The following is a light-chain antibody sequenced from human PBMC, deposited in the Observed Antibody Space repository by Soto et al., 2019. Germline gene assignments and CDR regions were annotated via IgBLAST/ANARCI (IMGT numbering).Light chain of an antibody. J-gene: IGKJ1*01. V-gene: IGKV3-15*01. CDR1: QSVDIN. CDR3: QQYRIWPRT. Sequence: MMTQLAASRTVSQGERVTLSCRASQSVDINLAWYQQKPGQAPRLLIYGASTRATDMSGTFSGRGSGTEFTLTISILRPEDFTVYCCQQYRIWPRTFCQGTNVDIK. CDR2: GAS.